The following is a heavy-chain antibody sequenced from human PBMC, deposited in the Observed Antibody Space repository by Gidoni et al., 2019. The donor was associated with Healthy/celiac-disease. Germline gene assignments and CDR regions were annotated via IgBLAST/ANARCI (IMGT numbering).Heavy chain of an antibody. CDR3: ARDRRDYYDSSGYYPGV. CDR1: GGSISSGSYY. Sequence: QVQLQESGPGLVKPSQTLSLTCTVAGGSISSGSYYWSWIRQPAGKGLEWIGRIYTRGSTNYNPSLKSRVTISVDTSKNQFSLKLSSVTAADTAVYYCARDRRDYYDSSGYYPGVWGQGTLVTVSS. D-gene: IGHD3-22*01. J-gene: IGHJ4*02. CDR2: IYTRGST. V-gene: IGHV4-61*02.